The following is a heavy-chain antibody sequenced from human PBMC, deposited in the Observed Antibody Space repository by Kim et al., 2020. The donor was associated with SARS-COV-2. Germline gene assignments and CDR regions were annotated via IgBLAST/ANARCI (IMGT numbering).Heavy chain of an antibody. V-gene: IGHV1-18*04. CDR2: ISPDNGNT. CDR1: GYTFINYG. CDR3: ARDMESGKKWSETSSDY. Sequence: ASVKVSCKASGYTFINYGIAWVRQVPGQGLEWMGWISPDNGNTNYAQKVQGRVTMTTDTSTSSVYMELRSLTSDDTAMYYCARDMESGKKWSETSSDYWGQGTPVTVSS. D-gene: IGHD2-8*01. J-gene: IGHJ4*02.